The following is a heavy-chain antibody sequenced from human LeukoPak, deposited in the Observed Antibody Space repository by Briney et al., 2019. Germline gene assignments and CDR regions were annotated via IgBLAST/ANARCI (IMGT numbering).Heavy chain of an antibody. D-gene: IGHD5-18*01. J-gene: IGHJ4*02. Sequence: AGGSLRLSCAASGFTVSINYMSWVRQAPGKGLEWVSVIYSSGATYYADPVKGRFTISRDNSKNTLYLQMNSLRAEDTAVYYCARVDKTMDTVWGQGTLVSVSS. CDR1: GFTVSINY. CDR3: ARVDKTMDTV. V-gene: IGHV3-53*01. CDR2: IYSSGAT.